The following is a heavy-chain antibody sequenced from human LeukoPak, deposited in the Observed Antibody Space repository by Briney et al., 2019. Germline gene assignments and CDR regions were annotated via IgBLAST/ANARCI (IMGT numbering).Heavy chain of an antibody. D-gene: IGHD4/OR15-4a*01. CDR2: ISIRGDTT. Sequence: KTGGSLRLSCAVSGFTFNSYSLNWVRQAPGKGLECVSYISIRGDTTYYADSVKGRFTVSRDNVKNSLYLQMNRLRVEDTAVYYCARAHLTSGRVGYRTMDYWGQGTLVTVSS. CDR1: GFTFNSYS. J-gene: IGHJ4*02. V-gene: IGHV3-48*01. CDR3: ARAHLTSGRVGYRTMDY.